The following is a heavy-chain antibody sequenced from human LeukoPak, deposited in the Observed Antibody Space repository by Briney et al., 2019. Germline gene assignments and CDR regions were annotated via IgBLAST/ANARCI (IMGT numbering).Heavy chain of an antibody. J-gene: IGHJ4*02. CDR1: GFTVSSNY. CDR3: ARIRGRANYFDY. V-gene: IGHV3-66*01. CDR2: IYGAGST. D-gene: IGHD1-26*01. Sequence: GGSLRLSCAASGFTVSSNYMSWVRQAPGKGLEWVSVIYGAGSTYYADSVKGRFTISRDNSKNTLYLQMNSLRAEDTAVYYCARIRGRANYFDYWGQGTLVTVSS.